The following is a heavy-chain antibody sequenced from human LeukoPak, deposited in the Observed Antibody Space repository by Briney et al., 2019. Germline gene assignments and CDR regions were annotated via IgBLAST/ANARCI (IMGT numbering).Heavy chain of an antibody. D-gene: IGHD3-22*01. CDR1: GFTFSSYG. Sequence: GGSLRLSCAASGFTFSSYGMHWVRQAPGKGLEWVAVISYDGSNKYYADSVKGRFTISRDNSKNTLYLQMNSLRAEDTAVYYCRTYYYDSSGYYFDYWGQGTLVTVSS. V-gene: IGHV3-30*03. J-gene: IGHJ4*02. CDR3: RTYYYDSSGYYFDY. CDR2: ISYDGSNK.